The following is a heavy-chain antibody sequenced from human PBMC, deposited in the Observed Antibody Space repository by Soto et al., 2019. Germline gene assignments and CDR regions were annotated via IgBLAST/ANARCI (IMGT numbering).Heavy chain of an antibody. CDR3: ARAKYDYIWGSYHPFDQ. CDR2: INVGDDKT. J-gene: IGHJ4*02. CDR1: GKSFDNFA. Sequence: QVQLVQSGAEVKKPGASVRLSCKVSGKSFDNFAVHWVRQTPGQRPGWMGRINVGDDKTKYSEKCRGRVIVSYDTSATAAYMELRALSAEDTAVYYCARAKYDYIWGSYHPFDQWAQGAQVTVTS. D-gene: IGHD3-16*02. V-gene: IGHV1-3*01.